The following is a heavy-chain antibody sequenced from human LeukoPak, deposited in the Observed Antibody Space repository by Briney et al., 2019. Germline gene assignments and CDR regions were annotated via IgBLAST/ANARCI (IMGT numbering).Heavy chain of an antibody. CDR3: AKDDAWLQYND. D-gene: IGHD5-24*01. Sequence: GGSLRLSCVASGFTFSRHGMNWVRQVPGKGLEWVSGISPSGDIKYYVDSVKGRFTVSRDNSKNTLYLQINSLRDEDTAVYYCAKDDAWLQYNDWGQGTLVTVSS. V-gene: IGHV3-23*01. CDR2: ISPSGDIK. J-gene: IGHJ4*02. CDR1: GFTFSRHG.